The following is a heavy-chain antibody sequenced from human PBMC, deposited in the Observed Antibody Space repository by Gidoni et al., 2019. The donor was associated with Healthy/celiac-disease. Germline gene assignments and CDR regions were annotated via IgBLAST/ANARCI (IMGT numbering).Heavy chain of an antibody. J-gene: IGHJ5*02. CDR3: ARFVNEFVGYDNWFDP. D-gene: IGHD1-1*01. CDR1: GGTFSSHT. CDR2: ILPILGKA. Sequence: VQLVQSGAELKNPRSSVTVSCTASGGTFSSHTISWVRQSPGQGLEWMGRILPILGKANYAQKFQGRVKITADKSTSTAYMELSSQRSEDTAVYYCARFVNEFVGYDNWFDPWGQGTLVTVSS. V-gene: IGHV1-69*02.